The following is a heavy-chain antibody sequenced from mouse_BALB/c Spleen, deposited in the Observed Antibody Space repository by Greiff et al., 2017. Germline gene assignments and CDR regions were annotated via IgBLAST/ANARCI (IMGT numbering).Heavy chain of an antibody. Sequence: EVHLVESGGGLVQPGGSRKLSCAASGFTFSSFGMHWVRQAPEKGLEWVAYISSGSSTIYYADTVKGRFTISRDNPKNTLFLQMTSLRSEDTAMYYCARLDGAMDYWGQGTSVTVSS. CDR2: ISSGSSTI. V-gene: IGHV5-17*02. CDR1: GFTFSSFG. J-gene: IGHJ4*01. CDR3: ARLDGAMDY.